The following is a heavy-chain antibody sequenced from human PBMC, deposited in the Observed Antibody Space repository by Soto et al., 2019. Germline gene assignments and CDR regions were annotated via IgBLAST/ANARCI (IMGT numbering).Heavy chain of an antibody. D-gene: IGHD3-10*01. J-gene: IGHJ4*02. CDR1: GGTFSSYA. CDR3: ARGSTDSYPGSRIFDF. V-gene: IGHV1-69*06. Sequence: SVKVSCKASGGTFSSYAISWVRQAPGQGLEWMGGIIPIFGTANYAQKFQGRVTITADKSTSTAYMELSSLRSEDTAVYYCARGSTDSYPGSRIFDFWGRGTLVTVSS. CDR2: IIPIFGTA.